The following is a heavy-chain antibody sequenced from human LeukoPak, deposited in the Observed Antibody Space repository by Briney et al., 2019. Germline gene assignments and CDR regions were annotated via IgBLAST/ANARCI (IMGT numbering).Heavy chain of an antibody. J-gene: IGHJ3*02. Sequence: LTGGSLRLSCAASGFTFSSYSMNWVRQAPGKGLEWVSYISSSCSTVYDAESVKGRFTISRDNAKNSLYLQMNSLRAEDTAIYYCARDQPHLAGAFDTWGQGTMVTVSS. D-gene: IGHD3-16*01. CDR1: GFTFSSYS. CDR2: ISSSCSTV. CDR3: ARDQPHLAGAFDT. V-gene: IGHV3-48*01.